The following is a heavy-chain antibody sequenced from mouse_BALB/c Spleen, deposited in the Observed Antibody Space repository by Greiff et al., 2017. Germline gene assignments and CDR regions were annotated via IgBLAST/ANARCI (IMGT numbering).Heavy chain of an antibody. Sequence: EVKLQESGPGLVKPSQSLSLTCTVTGYSITSDYAWNWIRQFPGNKLEWMGYISYSGSTSYNPSLKSRISITRDTSKNQFFLQLNSVTTEDTATYYGALYYRYDGAWFAYGGKGTLVTVSA. CDR2: ISYSGST. J-gene: IGHJ3*01. V-gene: IGHV3-2*02. CDR1: GYSITSDYA. D-gene: IGHD2-14*01. CDR3: ALYYRYDGAWFAY.